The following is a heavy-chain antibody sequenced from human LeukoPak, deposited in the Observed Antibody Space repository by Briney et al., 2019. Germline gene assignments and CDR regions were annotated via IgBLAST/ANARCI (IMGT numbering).Heavy chain of an antibody. CDR1: GGSISRSSYY. Sequence: SETLSLTCSVSGGSISRSSYYWGGIRQPPGKVLAGIGVIYYSGRAYYNSSLKSRLTISVDTSWNQFSLTLSSVTAADTGVYYCARRRYYDSTGYLDWGQGTLVSVST. CDR2: IYYSGRA. CDR3: ARRRYYDSTGYLD. V-gene: IGHV4-39*01. J-gene: IGHJ1*01. D-gene: IGHD3-22*01.